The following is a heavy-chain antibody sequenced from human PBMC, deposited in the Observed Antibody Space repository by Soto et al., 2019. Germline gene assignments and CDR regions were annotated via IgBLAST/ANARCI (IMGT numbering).Heavy chain of an antibody. V-gene: IGHV3-7*01. CDR3: ARVPIAAAGREGDAFDI. D-gene: IGHD6-13*01. J-gene: IGHJ3*02. CDR1: GFTFSSYW. Sequence: GESLKISCAASGFTFSSYWMSWVRQAPGKGLEWVANIKQDGSEKYYVDSVKGRFTISRDNAKNSLYLQMNSLRAEDTAVYYCARVPIAAAGREGDAFDIWGQGTMVTVSS. CDR2: IKQDGSEK.